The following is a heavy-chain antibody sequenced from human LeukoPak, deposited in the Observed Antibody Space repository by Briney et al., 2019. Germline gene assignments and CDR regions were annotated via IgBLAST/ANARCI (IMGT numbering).Heavy chain of an antibody. CDR2: ISGSGGST. V-gene: IGHV3-23*01. Sequence: GGSLRLSCAASGFAFSSYAMSWVRQAPGKGLEWVSAISGSGGSTYYADSVKGRFTISRDNSKNTLYLQMNSLRAEDTAVYYCAKEGIGYCSSTSCLRNLDYWGQGTLVTVSS. CDR1: GFAFSSYA. J-gene: IGHJ4*02. CDR3: AKEGIGYCSSTSCLRNLDY. D-gene: IGHD2-2*01.